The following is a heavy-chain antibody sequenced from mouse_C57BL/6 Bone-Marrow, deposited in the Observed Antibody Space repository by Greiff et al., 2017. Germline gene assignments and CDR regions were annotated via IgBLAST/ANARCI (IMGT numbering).Heavy chain of an antibody. D-gene: IGHD2-2*01. CDR1: GYTFPDYY. CDR3: ATDYGYDGVAY. Sequence: VKLVESGPELVKPGASVKISCKASGYTFPDYYINWVKPRPGQGLEWIGWIFPGSGSTYYNEKFKGKATLTVDKSSSTAYMLLSSLTSEDSAVYFCATDYGYDGVAYWGQGTLVTVSA. V-gene: IGHV1-75*01. J-gene: IGHJ3*01. CDR2: IFPGSGST.